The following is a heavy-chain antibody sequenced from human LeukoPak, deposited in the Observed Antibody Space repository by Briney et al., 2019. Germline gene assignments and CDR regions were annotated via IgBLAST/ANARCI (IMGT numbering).Heavy chain of an antibody. J-gene: IGHJ4*02. CDR2: IIPIFGTA. CDR1: GGTFSSYA. D-gene: IGHD3-10*01. CDR3: ARVRGVALYYFDY. Sequence: AASVKVSCKASGGTFSSYAISWVRQAPGQGLEWMGGIIPIFGTANYAQKFQGRVTITADESTSTAYKELSSLRSEDTAVYYCARVRGVALYYFDYWGQGTLVTVSS. V-gene: IGHV1-69*13.